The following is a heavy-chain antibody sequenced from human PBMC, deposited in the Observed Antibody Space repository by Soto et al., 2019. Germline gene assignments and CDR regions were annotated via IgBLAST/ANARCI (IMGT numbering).Heavy chain of an antibody. J-gene: IGHJ5*01. V-gene: IGHV6-1*01. Sequence: SQTLSLTCAISGDSVSSSSVTWNWIRQSPSRGLEWLGRTYYRSKWYNDYAESVKSRININPDTSKNQFSLHLNSLTPEDTAVYYCVRLIGNSWLDFWGQGTLVTVSS. CDR2: TYYRSKWYN. CDR1: GDSVSSSSVT. CDR3: VRLIGNSWLDF. D-gene: IGHD1-26*01.